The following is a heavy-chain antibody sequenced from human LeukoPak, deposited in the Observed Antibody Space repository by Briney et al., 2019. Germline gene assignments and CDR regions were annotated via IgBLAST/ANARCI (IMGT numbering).Heavy chain of an antibody. V-gene: IGHV5-51*01. D-gene: IGHD3-3*01. CDR3: ARHLGGDRTSGYYNY. Sequence: GEALKISCKASGYSFTYYFIAWVRQMPREGLEWMGIIYPGDSDTKYTPSFPGQVTISADKSTNTAYLQWSSLEASDTAMYYCARHLGGDRTSGYYNYWGQGTLVTVSS. CDR2: IYPGDSDT. CDR1: GYSFTYYF. J-gene: IGHJ4*02.